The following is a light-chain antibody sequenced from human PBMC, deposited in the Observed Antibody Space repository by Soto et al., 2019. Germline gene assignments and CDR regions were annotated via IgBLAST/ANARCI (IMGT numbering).Light chain of an antibody. V-gene: IGKV4-1*01. CDR1: QSLLYSSNNKTY. CDR3: QQYYSDFFT. CDR2: WAS. J-gene: IGKJ2*01. Sequence: DIVTTQSPEFLAVPLGERATMNCKSSQSLLYSSNNKTYLAWYQHRPGQSPKMLIFWASARESGVPDRISGSGSETDFTLSISGRQAEDAAVYFCQQYYSDFFTFGQGTTLEIK.